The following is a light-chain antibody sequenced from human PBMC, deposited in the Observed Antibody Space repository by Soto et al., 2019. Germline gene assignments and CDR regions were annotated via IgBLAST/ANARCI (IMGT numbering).Light chain of an antibody. CDR3: QQRSNWPLFT. J-gene: IGKJ3*01. Sequence: DIVLTQSPATLSLSPGERATLSCRASQSVSSFLAWYQQKPGQPPRLLIYDAFNRATGIPARFSGSGSGTDFTLSISSLEPEDFAVYYCQQRSNWPLFTFGPGTKVDIK. V-gene: IGKV3-11*01. CDR2: DAF. CDR1: QSVSSF.